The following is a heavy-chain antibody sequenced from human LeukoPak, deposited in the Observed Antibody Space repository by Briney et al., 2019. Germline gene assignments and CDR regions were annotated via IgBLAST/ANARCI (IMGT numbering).Heavy chain of an antibody. V-gene: IGHV4-31*03. D-gene: IGHD3-16*02. J-gene: IGHJ4*02. CDR1: GGSISSGGYY. Sequence: SETLSLTCTVSGGSISSGGYYWSWIRQHPGKGLEWIGYIYYSGSTYYNPSLKSRVTISVDTSKNQFSLKLSSVTAADTAVYYCARGRLVITFGGVIVMAYFDYWGQGTLVTVSS. CDR3: ARGRLVITFGGVIVMAYFDY. CDR2: IYYSGST.